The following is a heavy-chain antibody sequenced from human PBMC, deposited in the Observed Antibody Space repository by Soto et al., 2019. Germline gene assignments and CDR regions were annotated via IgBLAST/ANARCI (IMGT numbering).Heavy chain of an antibody. CDR3: ARGYCTTTICDPWFDH. Sequence: GESLKISCTGVGYSFTSYWIGWVRQMPGKGLEWMGIIYPGDSDTRYSPSFQGQVTISADKSITTAYLQWSSLKASDTAMYYCARGYCTTTICDPWFDHWGQGTLVTVYS. V-gene: IGHV5-51*01. CDR2: IYPGDSDT. D-gene: IGHD2-2*01. CDR1: GYSFTSYW. J-gene: IGHJ5*02.